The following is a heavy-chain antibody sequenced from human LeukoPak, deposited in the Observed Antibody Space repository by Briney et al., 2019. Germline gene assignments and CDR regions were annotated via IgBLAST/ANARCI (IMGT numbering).Heavy chain of an antibody. CDR3: ASGWSLRY. CDR2: IKEDGSQK. V-gene: IGHV3-7*01. J-gene: IGHJ4*02. CDR1: GFTFSDNW. Sequence: GGSLRISCAASGFTFSDNWMSWVRQAPGKGLEWVANIKEDGSQKYYVDSVKGRFTISRDNAKNSLYLQMNSLRDDDTAVYYCASGWSLRYWGQGTLVTVSS. D-gene: IGHD3-22*01.